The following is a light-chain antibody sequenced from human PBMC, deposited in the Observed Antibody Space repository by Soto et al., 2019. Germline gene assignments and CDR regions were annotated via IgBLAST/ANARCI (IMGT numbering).Light chain of an antibody. CDR2: GAS. CDR3: QQYNNWPPVRT. J-gene: IGKJ1*01. Sequence: EIVMTQYPATLSVSQGERATLSCRASQSVSSNLAWYQQKPGQAPRLLIYGASTRATGIPARFSGSGSGTEFTLTISSLQSEDFAVYYCQQYNNWPPVRTFGQGTKVEIK. V-gene: IGKV3-15*01. CDR1: QSVSSN.